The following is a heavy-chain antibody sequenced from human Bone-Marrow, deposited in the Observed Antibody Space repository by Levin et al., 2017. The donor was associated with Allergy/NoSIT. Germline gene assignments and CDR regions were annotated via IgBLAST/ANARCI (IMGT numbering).Heavy chain of an antibody. CDR3: AKSASGAAGYYYFDY. Sequence: PGGSLRLSCATSGFTFSDYGMSWVRQAPGKGLEWVSSISDSGSSAYYADSVRGRATISRDNSENTLYLHMNSLRSEDTAIYFCAKSASGAAGYYYFDYWGQGTLVTVSS. V-gene: IGHV3-23*01. CDR1: GFTFSDYG. D-gene: IGHD6-13*01. CDR2: ISDSGSSA. J-gene: IGHJ4*02.